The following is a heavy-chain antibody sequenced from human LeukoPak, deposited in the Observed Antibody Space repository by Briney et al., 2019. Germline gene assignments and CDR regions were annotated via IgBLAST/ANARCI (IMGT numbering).Heavy chain of an antibody. CDR3: ARLTYYYDSSGYYTNDY. CDR1: GGSFSGYY. Sequence: SETLSLTCAVYGGSFSGYYWSWIRQPPGKGLEWIGEINHSGSTNYNPSLKSRVTISVDTSKNQFSLKLSSVTAADTAVYYCARLTYYYDSSGYYTNDYWGQGTLVTVSS. J-gene: IGHJ4*02. D-gene: IGHD3-22*01. CDR2: INHSGST. V-gene: IGHV4-34*01.